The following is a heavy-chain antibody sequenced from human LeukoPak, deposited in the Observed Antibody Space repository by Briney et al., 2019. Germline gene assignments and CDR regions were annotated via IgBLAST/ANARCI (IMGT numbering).Heavy chain of an antibody. CDR2: IDGSGTIT. D-gene: IGHD2-15*01. J-gene: IGHJ4*02. V-gene: IGHV3-23*01. CDR3: ARTSPVTANFDS. Sequence: PGGSLRLSCAASGFTFSTYAMSWVRQAPGKGLEWVSAIDGSGTITYYADSVKGRFAISRDNSKNTLYLQMNSLRPEDTAVYSCARTSPVTANFDSSGQGTLVLVSS. CDR1: GFTFSTYA.